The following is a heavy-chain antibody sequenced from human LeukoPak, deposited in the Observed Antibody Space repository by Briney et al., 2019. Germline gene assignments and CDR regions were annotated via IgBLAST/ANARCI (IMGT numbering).Heavy chain of an antibody. CDR2: IYYSGST. Sequence: SETLSLTCTVSGGSISSYYWSWIRQPPGKGLEWIGYIYYSGSTNYNPSLKSRVTISVDTSKNQFSLKLSSVTAADTAVYYCARDLKLDGSSGYYAFDIWGQGTMVTVSS. V-gene: IGHV4-59*01. J-gene: IGHJ3*02. D-gene: IGHD3-22*01. CDR1: GGSISSYY. CDR3: ARDLKLDGSSGYYAFDI.